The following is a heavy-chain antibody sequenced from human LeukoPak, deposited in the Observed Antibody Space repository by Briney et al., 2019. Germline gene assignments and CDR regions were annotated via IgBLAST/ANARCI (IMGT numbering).Heavy chain of an antibody. D-gene: IGHD3-10*01. V-gene: IGHV6-1*01. CDR3: TRRSYGYSDY. J-gene: IGHJ4*02. CDR1: GDSVSSNSAA. Sequence: SQTLSLTCAISGDSVSSNSAAWNWIRQSPSRGLEWPGRTYYRSKWYNDNAVSVKSRITTTRDTSKNQISRHLNSVTPEDTAVNYCTRRSYGYSDYWGQGTLVTVSS. CDR2: TYYRSKWYN.